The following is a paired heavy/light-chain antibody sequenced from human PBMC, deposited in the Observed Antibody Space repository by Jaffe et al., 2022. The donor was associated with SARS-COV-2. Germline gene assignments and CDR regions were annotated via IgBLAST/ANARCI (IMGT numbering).Light chain of an antibody. J-gene: IGLJ1*01. V-gene: IGLV2-14*03. CDR1: SSDVGIYNY. CDR2: DVT. Sequence: QSALTQPASVSGSPGQSITISCTGTSSDVGIYNYVSWYQHHPGKAPKLMIYDVTYRPSGVSNRFSGSKSGNTASLTISGLQAEDEADYYCSSYTSSSIRVFGTGTKVTVL. CDR3: SSYTSSSIRV.
Heavy chain of an antibody. D-gene: IGHD4-17*01. CDR2: ISGNGGNI. J-gene: IGHJ4*02. CDR1: GFIFSSYA. Sequence: EVQLVESGGGSAQPGGSLRLSCKASGFIFSSYAMGWVRQAPGKGLEWVSGISGNGGNIYYADSVKGRFTISRDNSKNTLYLQMNSLRAEDTAIFYCANTVGGFWGQGALVTVSS. V-gene: IGHV3-23*04. CDR3: ANTVGGF.